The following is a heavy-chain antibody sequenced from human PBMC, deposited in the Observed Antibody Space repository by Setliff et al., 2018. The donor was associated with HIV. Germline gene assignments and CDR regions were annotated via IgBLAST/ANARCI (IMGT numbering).Heavy chain of an antibody. CDR1: GYTFTSYG. CDR2: ISAYNGNT. CDR3: ARKGYYDSSGPIKGNAFDI. J-gene: IGHJ3*02. D-gene: IGHD3-22*01. Sequence: ASVKVSCKASGYTFTSYGISWVQQAPGQGLEWMGWISAYNGNTNYAQKLQGRVTMTTDTSTSTAYMELRSLRSDDTAVYYCARKGYYDSSGPIKGNAFDIWGQGTMVTVSS. V-gene: IGHV1-18*01.